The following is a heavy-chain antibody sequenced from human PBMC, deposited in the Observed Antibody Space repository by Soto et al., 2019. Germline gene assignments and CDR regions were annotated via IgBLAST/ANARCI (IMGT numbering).Heavy chain of an antibody. D-gene: IGHD1-7*01. Sequence: SETLSLTCTVSSDSISSYYWSWIRQPAGKGLEWIGYIYYSGSTNYNPSLKSRVTISVDTSKNQFSLKLSSVTAADTAVYYCARDLQAGTWYYYGMDVWGQGTTVTVSS. CDR1: SDSISSYY. V-gene: IGHV4-59*01. J-gene: IGHJ6*02. CDR2: IYYSGST. CDR3: ARDLQAGTWYYYGMDV.